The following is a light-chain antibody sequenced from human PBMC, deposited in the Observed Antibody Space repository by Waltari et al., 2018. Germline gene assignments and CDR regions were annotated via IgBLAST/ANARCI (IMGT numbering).Light chain of an antibody. CDR2: TAS. CDR3: QQHNNWPPLT. J-gene: IGKJ4*01. CDR1: QSVGTN. Sequence: EIVMTQSPATLSVSPGERVTLSCRARQSVGTNLAWYHQTPGQAPRLLIYTASTRATGVPARFSGSGSGTDFTLTISSLQSEDFGIYYCQQHNNWPPLTFGGGTKVEIK. V-gene: IGKV3-15*01.